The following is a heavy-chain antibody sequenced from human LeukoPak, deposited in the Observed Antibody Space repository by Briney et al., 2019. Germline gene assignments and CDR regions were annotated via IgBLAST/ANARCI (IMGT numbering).Heavy chain of an antibody. J-gene: IGHJ4*02. D-gene: IGHD3-10*01. CDR1: GYTFTSYD. CDR3: ARGLNNYGSGSDFDY. V-gene: IGHV1-8*01. CDR2: MNPNSGNT. Sequence: ASVKVSCKASGYTFTSYDINWVRQATGQGLEWMGWMNPNSGNTDSAQKFQGRVTMTRNTSISTAYMELSSLRSEDTAVYYCARGLNNYGSGSDFDYWRQGTLVTVSS.